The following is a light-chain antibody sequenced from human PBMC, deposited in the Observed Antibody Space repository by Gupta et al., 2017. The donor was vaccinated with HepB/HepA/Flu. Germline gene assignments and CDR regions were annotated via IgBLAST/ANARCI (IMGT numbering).Light chain of an antibody. V-gene: IGKV1-39*01. J-gene: IGKJ1*01. CDR3: QQSYSAPVT. Sequence: DIQMTQSPSSLSASLGDRVTITCRASQTISTYLNWHQQKPGKAPELLIYGASSLQSGGPSRFSGSGSGTDFTLTISNLQPEDFATYYCQQSYSAPVTFGQGTKVDIK. CDR2: GAS. CDR1: QTISTY.